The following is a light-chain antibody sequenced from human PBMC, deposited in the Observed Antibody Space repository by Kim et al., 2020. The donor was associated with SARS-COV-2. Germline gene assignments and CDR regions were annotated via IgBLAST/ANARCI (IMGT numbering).Light chain of an antibody. CDR1: QDMSNY. Sequence: DIQMTQSPSSLSASVGDRVTITCQASQDMSNYLNWYQHKPGKAPKLLIYDVSNLEAGVPSRFSGRGSGTEFTFTISSLLPEDIATNYCQHYDSLPYTFGQGTKVNIK. CDR3: QHYDSLPYT. V-gene: IGKV1-33*01. CDR2: DVS. J-gene: IGKJ2*01.